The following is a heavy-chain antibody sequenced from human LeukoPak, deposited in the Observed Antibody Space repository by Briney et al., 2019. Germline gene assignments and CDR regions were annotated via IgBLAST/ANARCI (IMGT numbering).Heavy chain of an antibody. D-gene: IGHD3-16*02. CDR1: GFTFSSYW. CDR2: INSDGSST. J-gene: IGHJ4*02. Sequence: GGSLRLSCAASGFTFSSYWMHWVRQAPGKGLVWVSHINSDGSSTNYADSVKGRFTISRDNAKNTLYLQMNSLRAENTPAYAWARDRRGGVIQSLWGQGTLVTVSS. CDR3: ARDRRGGVIQSL. V-gene: IGHV3-74*01.